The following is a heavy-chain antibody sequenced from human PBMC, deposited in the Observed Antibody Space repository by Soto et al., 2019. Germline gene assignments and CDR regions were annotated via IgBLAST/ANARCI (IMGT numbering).Heavy chain of an antibody. CDR2: TYYKSKWYN. CDR1: GDSVSSNSAA. Sequence: SQTLSLTCAISGDSVSSNSAAWNWIRQSPSRGLEWLGATYYKSKWYNDYAVSVKSRISINPDTSKNQFSLVLNSVTPEDTGVYYCARDRDSGPNYFDRCGQRSQVTVSS. J-gene: IGHJ4*02. CDR3: ARDRDSGPNYFDR. V-gene: IGHV6-1*01. D-gene: IGHD2-15*01.